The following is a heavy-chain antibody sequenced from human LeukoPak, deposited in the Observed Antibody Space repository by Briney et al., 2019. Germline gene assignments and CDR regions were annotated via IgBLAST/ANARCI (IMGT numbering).Heavy chain of an antibody. CDR1: GGSISSYY. CDR3: ARGNKGYSSGWYGSE. Sequence: SETLSLTCTVSGGSISSYYWSWIRQPPGKGLEWIGYIYYSGSTNYNPSLKSRVTISVDTSKNQFSLKLSSVTAADTAVYYCARGNKGYSSGWYGSEWGQGTLVTVSS. D-gene: IGHD6-19*01. V-gene: IGHV4-59*01. J-gene: IGHJ4*02. CDR2: IYYSGST.